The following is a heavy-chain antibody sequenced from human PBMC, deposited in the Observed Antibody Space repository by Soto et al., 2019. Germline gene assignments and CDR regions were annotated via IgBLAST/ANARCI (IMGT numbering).Heavy chain of an antibody. CDR3: ARDSDFWSGYYYYYGMDV. CDR2: ISAYNGNT. D-gene: IGHD3-3*01. Sequence: QVQLVQSGAEVKKPGASVKVSCKASGYTFTSYGISWVRQAPGQGLEWMGWISAYNGNTTYAQKLQGRVTMTTDTSTSTAYMELRSLRSDDTAVYYCARDSDFWSGYYYYYGMDVWGQGTTVTVSS. J-gene: IGHJ6*02. CDR1: GYTFTSYG. V-gene: IGHV1-18*04.